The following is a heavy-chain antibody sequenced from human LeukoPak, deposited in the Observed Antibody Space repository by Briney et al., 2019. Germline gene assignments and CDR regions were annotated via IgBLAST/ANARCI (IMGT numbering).Heavy chain of an antibody. V-gene: IGHV1-18*01. Sequence: GASVKVSCKASGYTSTSYGISWVRQAPGQGLEWMGWISAYNVNTNYAQKLQGRVTMTTDTSTSTAYRELRSLRSDDTAVYYCAREDWYSSGWSGYWGQGTLVTVSS. J-gene: IGHJ4*02. CDR1: GYTSTSYG. CDR3: AREDWYSSGWSGY. CDR2: ISAYNVNT. D-gene: IGHD6-19*01.